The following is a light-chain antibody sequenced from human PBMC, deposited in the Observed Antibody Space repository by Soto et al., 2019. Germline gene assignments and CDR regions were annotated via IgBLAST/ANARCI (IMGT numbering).Light chain of an antibody. CDR2: GAS. Sequence: EIVMTQSPATLSVSPGERATLSCRASQSVSSNLAWYQQXXGQAPRLLIYGASTRATGIPARFSGSGSGTEFTLTISSLQSEDFAVYYCQQYNNWRTFGQGTKVEIK. CDR3: QQYNNWRT. CDR1: QSVSSN. V-gene: IGKV3-15*01. J-gene: IGKJ1*01.